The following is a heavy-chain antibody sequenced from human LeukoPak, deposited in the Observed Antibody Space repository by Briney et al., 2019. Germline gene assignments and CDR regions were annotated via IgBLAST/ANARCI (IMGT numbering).Heavy chain of an antibody. V-gene: IGHV1-18*01. CDR3: ARAYGSGSYYNYYYYYMDV. Sequence: ASVKVSCKASGYTFTSYGISWVRQAPGQGLEWMGWISAYNGNTNYAQKLQGRVTMTTDTSTSTAYKELRSLRSDDTAVYYCARAYGSGSYYNYYYYYMDVWGKGTTVTVSS. CDR2: ISAYNGNT. D-gene: IGHD3-10*01. CDR1: GYTFTSYG. J-gene: IGHJ6*03.